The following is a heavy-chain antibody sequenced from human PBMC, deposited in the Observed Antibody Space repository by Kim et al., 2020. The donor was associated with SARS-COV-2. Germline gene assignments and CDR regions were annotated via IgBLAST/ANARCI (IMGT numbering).Heavy chain of an antibody. V-gene: IGHV4-34*01. Sequence: SETLSLTCAVYGGSFSGYYWSWIRQPPGKGLEWIGEINHSGSTNYNPSLKSRVTISVDTSKNQFSLKLSSVTAADTAVYYCARAQLTITRILVVITTSSYFDYWGQGTLVTVSS. J-gene: IGHJ4*02. CDR2: INHSGST. CDR1: GGSFSGYY. D-gene: IGHD3-22*01. CDR3: ARAQLTITRILVVITTSSYFDY.